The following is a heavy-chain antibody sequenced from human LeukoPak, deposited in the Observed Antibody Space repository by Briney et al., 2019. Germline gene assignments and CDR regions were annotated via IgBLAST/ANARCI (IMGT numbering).Heavy chain of an antibody. Sequence: GGSLRLSCATSGFTFSTSSMHWVRQAPGKGREWVSSMSSSRSYKYYADSVKGRFTISRDNAKNSLYLQMNSLRAEDTALYYCGREDYGDALWFDPWGRGTLVTVSS. CDR3: GREDYGDALWFDP. CDR1: GFTFSTSS. CDR2: MSSSRSYK. D-gene: IGHD4-17*01. J-gene: IGHJ5*02. V-gene: IGHV3-21*01.